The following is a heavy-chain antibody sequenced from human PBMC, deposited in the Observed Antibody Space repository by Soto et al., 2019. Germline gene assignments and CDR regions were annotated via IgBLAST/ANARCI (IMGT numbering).Heavy chain of an antibody. D-gene: IGHD6-6*01. V-gene: IGHV1-2*02. CDR1: GYTFTGYY. Sequence: QVQLVQSGAEVKKPGASVKVSCKASGYTFTGYYMHWVRQAPGQGLEWMGWINPNSGGTNYAQKCQGRVTMTRDTSISTAYMELSRLRSDDTAVYYCAFVPARHAFDIWGQGTNGHRLF. J-gene: IGHJ3*02. CDR3: AFVPARHAFDI. CDR2: INPNSGGT.